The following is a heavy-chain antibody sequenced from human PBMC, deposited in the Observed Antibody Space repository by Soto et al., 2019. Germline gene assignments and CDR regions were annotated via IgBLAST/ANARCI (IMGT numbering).Heavy chain of an antibody. D-gene: IGHD1-1*01. CDR2: IKHDAGET. CDR1: GFTFSSYW. J-gene: IGHJ4*02. V-gene: IGHV3-7*03. Sequence: GGSLRLSCAASGFTFSSYWMSWVRQAPGKGLEWVVSIKHDAGETYYLDSVKGRFTVSRDDSKKTVYLQMNSLKPEDTAVYYCTADDAIELWSPADHWGQGTLVTVSS. CDR3: TADDAIELWSPADH.